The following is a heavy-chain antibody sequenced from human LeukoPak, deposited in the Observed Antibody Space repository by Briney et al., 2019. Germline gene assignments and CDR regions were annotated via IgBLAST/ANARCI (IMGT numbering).Heavy chain of an antibody. CDR1: GGSISSNNW. D-gene: IGHD6-6*01. V-gene: IGHV4-4*02. CDR3: ARDVGARLPGY. CDR2: IYHSGGA. Sequence: PSETLSLTCAVSGGSISSNNWWSWVRQPPGKGLEWIGEIYHSGGANYNPSLKSRVTILVDKSKNQLSLILSSVTAADTAVYYCARDVGARLPGYWGQGTLVTVSS. J-gene: IGHJ4*02.